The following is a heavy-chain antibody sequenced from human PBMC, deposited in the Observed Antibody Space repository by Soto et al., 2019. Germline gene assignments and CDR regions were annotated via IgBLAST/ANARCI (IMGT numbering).Heavy chain of an antibody. V-gene: IGHV1-69*13. CDR2: IIPMLAAP. Sequence: ASVKVSCKASGGSFRTYAINWVRQAPGQGLEWMGGIIPMLAAPTYAQKFQGRLTITADESTTTVYMELSSLTSEDTAVYYCARVGPPSPSVIWFFDLWGRGTLVTVSS. CDR1: GGSFRTYA. J-gene: IGHJ2*01. CDR3: ARVGPPSPSVIWFFDL. D-gene: IGHD2-21*01.